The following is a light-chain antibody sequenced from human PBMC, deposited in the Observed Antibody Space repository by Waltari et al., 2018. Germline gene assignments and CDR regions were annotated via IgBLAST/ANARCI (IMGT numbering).Light chain of an antibody. CDR1: RRHRGNN. Sequence: QLVLTLSPSASASLAASVKLTCTLRRRHRGNNIAWPQQQPEKGPRFLMKVNSDCSHPKGDGIPDRVAGASSGGYRSTNTCCVPSEDAGGCICQTGGRGTWVLGGGTKLTVL. CDR2: VNSDCSH. CDR3: QTGGRGTWV. J-gene: IGLJ3*02. V-gene: IGLV4-69*01.